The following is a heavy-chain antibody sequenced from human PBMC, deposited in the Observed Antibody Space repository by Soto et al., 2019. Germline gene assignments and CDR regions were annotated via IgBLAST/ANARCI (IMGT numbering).Heavy chain of an antibody. CDR1: GGSISSGGYY. V-gene: IGHV4-31*03. D-gene: IGHD2-2*01. CDR3: ARDRSGPAAAVAWFDP. CDR2: IYYSGST. Sequence: TLALTCTVSGGSISSGGYYWSWIREHPGKGLEWIGYIYYSGSTYYNPSLKSRVTISVDTSKNQFSLKLSSVTAADTAVYYCARDRSGPAAAVAWFDPWGQGTLVTVSS. J-gene: IGHJ5*02.